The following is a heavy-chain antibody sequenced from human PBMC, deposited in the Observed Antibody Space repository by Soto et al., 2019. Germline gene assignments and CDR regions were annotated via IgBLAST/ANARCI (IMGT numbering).Heavy chain of an antibody. D-gene: IGHD2-15*01. CDR3: GRVGGPWYIDF. CDR1: GFTFNTYY. CDR2: IRQDGNEK. V-gene: IGHV3-7*03. Sequence: EVQLVESGGGLVQPAESLRLSCAASGFTFNTYYMTWVRQTPGKGLEWVANIRQDGNEKFYVDSVKGRFTISRDNAKNSLYLQMNSLRGEDSAVYYCGRVGGPWYIDFWGQGILVTVSS. J-gene: IGHJ4*02.